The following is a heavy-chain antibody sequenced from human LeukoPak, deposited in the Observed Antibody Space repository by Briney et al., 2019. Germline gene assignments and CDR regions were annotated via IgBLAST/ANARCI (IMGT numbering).Heavy chain of an antibody. Sequence: KSGGSLRLSCAASGFTFSSYSMNWVRQAPGKGLEWVSSISSSSSYIYYADSVKGRFTISRDNAKSSLYLQMNSLRAEDTAVYCCARDTAFYAFDIWGQGTMVTVSS. CDR2: ISSSSSYI. V-gene: IGHV3-21*01. D-gene: IGHD5-18*01. CDR3: ARDTAFYAFDI. J-gene: IGHJ3*02. CDR1: GFTFSSYS.